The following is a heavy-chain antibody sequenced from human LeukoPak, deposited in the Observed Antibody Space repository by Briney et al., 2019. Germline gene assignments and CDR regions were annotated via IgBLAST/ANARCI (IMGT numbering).Heavy chain of an antibody. V-gene: IGHV3-30*04. CDR2: ISYDGSHI. D-gene: IGHD2/OR15-2a*01. Sequence: GGPLRLSCAASGFTFGSYAMHWVREAPGKGLVWVAVISYDGSHIYYADSVKGRFTISRDHSKNTLYLQMNSLRAEDTAVYCGARVLRRDSTFANWGQRTLGTVSS. CDR3: ARVLRRDSTFAN. J-gene: IGHJ4*02. CDR1: GFTFGSYA.